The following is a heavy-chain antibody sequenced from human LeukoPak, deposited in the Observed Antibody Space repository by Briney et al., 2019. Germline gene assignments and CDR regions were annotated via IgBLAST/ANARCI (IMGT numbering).Heavy chain of an antibody. D-gene: IGHD3-10*01. CDR1: GYTFTSYG. Sequence: GASVKVSCKASGYTFTSYGISWVRQAPGQGLEWMGWISAYNGNTNYAQKLQGRVTMTTDTSTSTPYMELRSLRSDDTAVYYCARGRDYYGSGSYSQQYYFDYWGQGTLVTVSS. CDR2: ISAYNGNT. V-gene: IGHV1-18*01. J-gene: IGHJ4*02. CDR3: ARGRDYYGSGSYSQQYYFDY.